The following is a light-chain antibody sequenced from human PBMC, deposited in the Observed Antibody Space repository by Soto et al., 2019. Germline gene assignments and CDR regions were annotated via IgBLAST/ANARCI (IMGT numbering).Light chain of an antibody. CDR2: DAS. V-gene: IGKV1-5*01. Sequence: DIQMTKYTYTLSASVGDRVTITCRASQSISSWLAWYQQKPGKAPKLLIYDASSLESGVPSRFSGSGSGTEFIFTISSLQPDDFATYYCQQYNSYSPTFGHGTKVDI. CDR1: QSISSW. CDR3: QQYNSYSPT. J-gene: IGKJ1*01.